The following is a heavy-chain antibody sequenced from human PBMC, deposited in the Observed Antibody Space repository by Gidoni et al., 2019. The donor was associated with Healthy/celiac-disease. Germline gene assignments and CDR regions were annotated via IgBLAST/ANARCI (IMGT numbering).Heavy chain of an antibody. Sequence: EVQLVESGGGLVKPGGSLRLSCAASGFTCSSYSMNWVRQAPGKGLEWVSSISSSSSYIYYADSVKGRFTISRDNAKNSLYLQMNSLRAEDTAVYYCARVKSSSAVDWFDPWGQGTLVTVSS. J-gene: IGHJ5*02. CDR3: ARVKSSSAVDWFDP. CDR2: ISSSSSYI. CDR1: GFTCSSYS. V-gene: IGHV3-21*01. D-gene: IGHD6-6*01.